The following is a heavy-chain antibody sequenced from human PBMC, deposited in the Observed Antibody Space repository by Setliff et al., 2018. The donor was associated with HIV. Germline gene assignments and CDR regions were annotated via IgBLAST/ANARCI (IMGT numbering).Heavy chain of an antibody. CDR3: AGVWEGWFHYYYYYYMDV. J-gene: IGHJ6*03. CDR1: GFTFSNAW. D-gene: IGHD6-19*01. V-gene: IGHV3-11*04. CDR2: ISSSGTTT. Sequence: PGGSLRLSCAASGFTFSNAWMSWVRQAPGKGLEWLSYISSSGTTTYYADSVKGRFTISRDNAKNSLYLQMNSLRAEDTAVYYCAGVWEGWFHYYYYYYMDVWGKGTTVTVSS.